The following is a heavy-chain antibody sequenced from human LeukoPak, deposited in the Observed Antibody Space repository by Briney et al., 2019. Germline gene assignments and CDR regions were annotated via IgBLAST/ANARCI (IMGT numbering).Heavy chain of an antibody. CDR2: IWFDGSEK. Sequence: GMXXVRQAPGKGLEWVAIIWFDGSEKDYADSVKGRFTISRDNSKSTLFLQMNSLRAEDTAVYYCAKLPTNVWGQGTTVTVSS. CDR1: G. J-gene: IGHJ6*02. CDR3: AKLPTNV. V-gene: IGHV3-33*06.